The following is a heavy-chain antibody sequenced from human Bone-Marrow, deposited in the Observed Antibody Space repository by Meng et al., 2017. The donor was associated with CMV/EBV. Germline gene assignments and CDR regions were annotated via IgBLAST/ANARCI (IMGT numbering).Heavy chain of an antibody. CDR3: ARADYCSSTSCYTGGYYYYGMDV. V-gene: IGHV1-2*02. J-gene: IGHJ6*02. CDR1: GYTFTGYY. Sequence: ASVKVSCKASGYTFTGYYMHWVRQAPGQGLEWMGWINPNSGGTNYAQKFQGRVTMTTDTSTSTAYMELRSLRSDDTAVYYCARADYCSSTSCYTGGYYYYGMDVWGQGTTVTVSS. D-gene: IGHD2-2*02. CDR2: INPNSGGT.